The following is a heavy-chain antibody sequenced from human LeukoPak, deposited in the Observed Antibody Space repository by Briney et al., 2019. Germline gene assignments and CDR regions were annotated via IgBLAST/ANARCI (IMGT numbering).Heavy chain of an antibody. CDR3: ARRVVAATLDY. CDR1: GGSISSGDYY. CDR2: IYYSGST. D-gene: IGHD2-15*01. Sequence: SETLSLTCTVSGGSISSGDYYWSWIRQPPGKGLEWIGYIYYSGSTYYNPSLKSRVTISVDRSKNQFSLKLSSVTAADTAVYYCARRVVAATLDYWGQGTLVTVSS. V-gene: IGHV4-30-4*01. J-gene: IGHJ4*02.